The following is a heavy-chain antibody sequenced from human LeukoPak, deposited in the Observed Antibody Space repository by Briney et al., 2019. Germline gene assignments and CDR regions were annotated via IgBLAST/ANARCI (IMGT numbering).Heavy chain of an antibody. V-gene: IGHV3-7*01. D-gene: IGHD3-3*01. CDR1: GFTFSSYW. J-gene: IGHJ4*02. Sequence: GGSLRLSCAASGFTFSSYWMSWVRQAPGKGLEWVANRKQDGSEKYYVDSVKGRFTISRDNAKNSLYLQMNSLRAEDTAVYYCARGGRTTIFGVARISRRAVGFDYWGQGTLVTVSS. CDR2: RKQDGSEK. CDR3: ARGGRTTIFGVARISRRAVGFDY.